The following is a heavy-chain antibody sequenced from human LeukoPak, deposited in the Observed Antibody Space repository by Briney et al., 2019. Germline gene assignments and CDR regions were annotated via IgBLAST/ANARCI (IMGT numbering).Heavy chain of an antibody. D-gene: IGHD6-6*01. CDR1: GYTFTSYA. CDR2: ISAYNGDT. J-gene: IGHJ5*02. CDR3: ARGQLVPPNWFDP. V-gene: IGHV1-18*01. Sequence: ASVTVSCKASGYTFTSYAFSWVRQAPGQGLEWMGWISAYNGDTKFARKFQGRVTLTTDASTTIGYMELRSLTSDDTAVYYCARGQLVPPNWFDPWGQGTLVTVSS.